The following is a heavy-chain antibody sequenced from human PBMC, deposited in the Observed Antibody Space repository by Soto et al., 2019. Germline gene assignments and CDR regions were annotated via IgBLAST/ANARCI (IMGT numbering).Heavy chain of an antibody. V-gene: IGHV1-2*04. CDR1: GYTFTGYY. CDR2: INPNSGGT. D-gene: IGHD5-12*01. J-gene: IGHJ3*02. CDR3: AKGGYSGYDPDAFDI. Sequence: VTVSCKASGYTFTGYYMHWVRQAPGQGLEWMGWINPNSGGTNYAQKFQGWVTMTRDTSISTAYMELSRLRSDDTAVYYCAKGGYSGYDPDAFDIWGQGTMVTVSS.